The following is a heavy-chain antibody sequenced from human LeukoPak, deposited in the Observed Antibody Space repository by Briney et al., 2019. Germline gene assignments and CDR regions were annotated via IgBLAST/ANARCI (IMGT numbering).Heavy chain of an antibody. Sequence: GGSLRLSCAASGFTFSSYAMHWVRQAPGKGLEWVAVISYHGDITYYADSVMGRFTMSRDNSKTTLFLQLNSLRAEDTAVYYCARDSTYYYDWGSSGPHYFDYWGQGTLVTVSS. CDR2: ISYHGDIT. CDR3: ARDSTYYYDWGSSGPHYFDY. CDR1: GFTFSSYA. V-gene: IGHV3-30*01. J-gene: IGHJ4*02. D-gene: IGHD3-10*01.